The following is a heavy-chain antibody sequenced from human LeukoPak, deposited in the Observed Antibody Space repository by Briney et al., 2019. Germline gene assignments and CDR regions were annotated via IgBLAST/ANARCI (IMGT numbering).Heavy chain of an antibody. CDR1: RFTFSSYA. CDR2: IHQDGSLQ. CDR3: ARAGSSYVEAAY. V-gene: IGHV3-7*01. Sequence: PGGSLRLSCAASRFTFSSYAMSWVRQPPGRGLEWVANIHQDGSLQFYVDSVKGRFTVSRDNARNLLYLQMNGLGAEDTAVYYCARAGSSYVEAAYWGLGTLVTVSS. D-gene: IGHD3-16*01. J-gene: IGHJ4*02.